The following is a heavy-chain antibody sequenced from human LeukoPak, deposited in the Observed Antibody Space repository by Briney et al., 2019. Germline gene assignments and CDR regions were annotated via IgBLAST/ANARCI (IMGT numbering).Heavy chain of an antibody. Sequence: SETLSLTCAVSGYSISSGYYWGWIRQPPGKELEWIATMYYRGSDYYNPSLKSRVTISVDTSKNQLSLKLSSVTAADTAVYFCARGISALDYWGQGTLVTVSS. CDR3: ARGISALDY. D-gene: IGHD1-14*01. J-gene: IGHJ4*02. CDR1: GYSISSGYY. CDR2: MYYRGSD. V-gene: IGHV4-38-2*01.